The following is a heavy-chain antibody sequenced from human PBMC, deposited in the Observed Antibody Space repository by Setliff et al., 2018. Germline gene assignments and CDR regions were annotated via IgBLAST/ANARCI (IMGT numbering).Heavy chain of an antibody. CDR1: GGSISSHY. V-gene: IGHV4-59*08. CDR2: IYYSGST. J-gene: IGHJ5*02. CDR3: ARAGPTVTFFRVLVISWWDP. Sequence: SETLSLTCTVSGGSISSHYWSWIRQPPGKGLEWIGYIYYSGSTNYNPSLKSRVTISVDTFKNQFSLKLSSVTAADTATYYCARAGPTVTFFRVLVISWWDPWGQGSLVTVSS. D-gene: IGHD3-3*01.